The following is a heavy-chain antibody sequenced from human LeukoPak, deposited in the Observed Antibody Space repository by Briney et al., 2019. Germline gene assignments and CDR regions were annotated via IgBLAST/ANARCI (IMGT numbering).Heavy chain of an antibody. Sequence: PGGSLRLSCAASGFILSNYGMSWVRQAPGKGLEWVSAISGSGGSTYYADSVKGRFTISRDNSKNTLYLQMNSLRAEDTAVYYCAKGGYVFDYWGQGTLVTVSS. D-gene: IGHD5-12*01. V-gene: IGHV3-23*01. CDR2: ISGSGGST. CDR1: GFILSNYG. J-gene: IGHJ4*02. CDR3: AKGGYVFDY.